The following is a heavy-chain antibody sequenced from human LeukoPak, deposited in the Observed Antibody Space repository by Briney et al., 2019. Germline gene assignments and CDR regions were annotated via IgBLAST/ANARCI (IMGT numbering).Heavy chain of an antibody. V-gene: IGHV1-2*02. CDR3: ARDRGYGGYGGDDY. CDR1: GYTFTVYY. D-gene: IGHD5-12*01. J-gene: IGHJ4*02. Sequence: ASVTVSCKASGYTFTVYYMHWVRQAPGQGLEWMGWINPNSGGTNYAQKFQGRVTMTRDTSISTAYMELSRLRSDDTAVYYCARDRGYGGYGGDDYWGQGTLVTVSS. CDR2: INPNSGGT.